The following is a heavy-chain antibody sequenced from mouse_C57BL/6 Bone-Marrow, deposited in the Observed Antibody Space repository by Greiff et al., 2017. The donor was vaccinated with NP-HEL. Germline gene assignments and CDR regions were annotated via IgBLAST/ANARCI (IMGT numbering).Heavy chain of an antibody. J-gene: IGHJ2*01. CDR2: ISNLAYSI. CDR1: GFTFSDYG. Sequence: EVKLVESGGGLVQPGGSLKLSCAASGFTFSDYGMAWVRQAPRKGPEWVAFISNLAYSIYYAATVTGRFTISRENAKNTLYLEMSSLRSEDTAMYYCARTPHYYGRSYIFDYWGQGTTLTVSS. CDR3: ARTPHYYGRSYIFDY. D-gene: IGHD1-1*01. V-gene: IGHV5-15*01.